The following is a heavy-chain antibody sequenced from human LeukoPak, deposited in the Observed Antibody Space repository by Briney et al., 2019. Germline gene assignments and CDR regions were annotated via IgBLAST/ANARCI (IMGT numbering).Heavy chain of an antibody. Sequence: GGSLRLSCAASGFTFSSYAMSWVRQAPGKGLEWVSAISGSGGSTYYADSVKGRSTISRDNSKNTLYLQMNSLRAEDTAVYYCARYCSSTSCYRKKGWYYYGMDVWGQGTTVTVSS. CDR2: ISGSGGST. CDR1: GFTFSSYA. CDR3: ARYCSSTSCYRKKGWYYYGMDV. D-gene: IGHD2-2*01. V-gene: IGHV3-23*01. J-gene: IGHJ6*02.